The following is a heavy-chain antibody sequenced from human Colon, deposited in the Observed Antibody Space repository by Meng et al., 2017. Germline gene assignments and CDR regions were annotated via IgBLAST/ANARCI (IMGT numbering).Heavy chain of an antibody. CDR2: IYYSGST. J-gene: IGHJ4*02. CDR3: ARVRRSGDDFDY. V-gene: IGHV4-31*01. D-gene: IGHD1-26*01. CDR1: GGSISTGGYY. Sequence: QVQLQEAGPGLVNPSQPLSLTCTVSGGSISTGGYYWSWIRQLPGKGLECIGYIYYSGSTYYNPSLRSLVSISVDTSKNQFSLRLTSVTAADTAVYYCARVRRSGDDFDYWGQGTLVTVSS.